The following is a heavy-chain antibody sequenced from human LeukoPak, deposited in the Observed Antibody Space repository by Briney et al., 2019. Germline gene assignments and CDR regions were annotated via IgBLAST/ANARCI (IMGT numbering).Heavy chain of an antibody. V-gene: IGHV3-23*01. J-gene: IGHJ6*02. CDR2: ISGSGRTT. Sequence: LPGGSLRLSCAASGFSFSEYAMSWVRQAPGKGLEWVSVISGSGRTTDYADSVKGRFTISRDNSKNTLYLQMNGLRAEDTAVYYCARDRAGYHYYDSSGKNYYYGMDVWGQGTTVTVSS. CDR1: GFSFSEYA. D-gene: IGHD3-22*01. CDR3: ARDRAGYHYYDSSGKNYYYGMDV.